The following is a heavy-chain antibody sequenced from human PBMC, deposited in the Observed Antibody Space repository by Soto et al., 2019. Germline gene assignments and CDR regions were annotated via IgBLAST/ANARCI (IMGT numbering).Heavy chain of an antibody. CDR1: EFTFSTYT. D-gene: IGHD6-6*01. Sequence: EVQLVESGGGLVKPGGSLRLSCAASEFTFSTYTMNWVRQSPGKGLEWASSITSGSIYIYYADSVKGRLTSSRDDATNSLYLQMNSLRADDTAMYYCAKSGPRRIAPPQTRGSMDVRGQGTTVTVSS. J-gene: IGHJ6*02. V-gene: IGHV3-21*01. CDR2: ITSGSIYI. CDR3: AKSGPRRIAPPQTRGSMDV.